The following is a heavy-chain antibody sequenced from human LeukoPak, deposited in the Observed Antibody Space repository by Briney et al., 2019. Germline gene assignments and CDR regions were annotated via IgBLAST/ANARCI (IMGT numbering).Heavy chain of an antibody. CDR3: ARHARKDDAFDI. CDR1: GGSISSSSYY. Sequence: SETLSLTCTVSGGSISSSSYYWGWIRQPPGKGLEWIGSIYYSGSTYYNPSLKSRVTISVDTSKNQFSLKLSSVTAADTAVYYCARHARKDDAFDIWGQGTMVTVPS. V-gene: IGHV4-39*01. CDR2: IYYSGST. J-gene: IGHJ3*02.